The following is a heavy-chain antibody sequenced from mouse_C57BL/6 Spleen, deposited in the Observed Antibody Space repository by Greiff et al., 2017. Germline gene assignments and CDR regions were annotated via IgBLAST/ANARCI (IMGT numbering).Heavy chain of an antibody. CDR3: ARHGLYAMDY. D-gene: IGHD1-1*02. CDR2: IDPSDSYT. CDR1: GYTFTSYW. Sequence: QVQLQQPGAELVKPGASVKLSCKASGYTFTSYWMQWVKQRPGQGLEWIGEIDPSDSYTNYNQKFKGKATLTVDTSSSTAYMQLSSLTSEDSAVYYRARHGLYAMDYWGQGTSVTVSS. V-gene: IGHV1-50*01. J-gene: IGHJ4*01.